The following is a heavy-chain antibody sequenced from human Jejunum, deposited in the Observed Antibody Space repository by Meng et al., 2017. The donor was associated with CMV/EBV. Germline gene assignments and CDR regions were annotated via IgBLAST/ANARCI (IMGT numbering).Heavy chain of an antibody. CDR3: VRADPTKKSSTTSCLDY. J-gene: IGHJ4*02. D-gene: IGHD2-2*01. V-gene: IGHV3-21*01. CDR1: RSYT. CDR2: ISGGSGYI. Sequence: RSYTMTWVRQAPGKGLEWGSSISGGSGYIYYADSVKGRFTISRDNAQDSLYLQMNSLRAEDTAVYYCVRADPTKKSSTTSCLDYWGQGTLVTVSS.